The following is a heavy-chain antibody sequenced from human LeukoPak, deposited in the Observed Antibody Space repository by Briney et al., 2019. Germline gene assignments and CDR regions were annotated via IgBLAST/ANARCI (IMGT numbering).Heavy chain of an antibody. Sequence: KTGGSLRLSCVASGFTFSSYSMNWVRQAPGKGLEWVSSISSSSSYIYYADSVKGRFTISRDNAKNSLYLQMNSLRAEDTAVYYCARDPDQLLSSGYFDYWGQGTLVTVSS. CDR3: ARDPDQLLSSGYFDY. V-gene: IGHV3-21*01. D-gene: IGHD2-2*01. CDR1: GFTFSSYS. J-gene: IGHJ4*02. CDR2: ISSSSSYI.